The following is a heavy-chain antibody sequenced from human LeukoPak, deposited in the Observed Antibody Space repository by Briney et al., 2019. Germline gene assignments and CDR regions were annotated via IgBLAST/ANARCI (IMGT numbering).Heavy chain of an antibody. CDR1: GGSISSGGYS. J-gene: IGHJ5*02. D-gene: IGHD3-9*01. CDR2: IYHSGST. CDR3: ARGLRGLTGYEHLPSYNWFDP. V-gene: IGHV4-30-2*01. Sequence: SQTLSLTCAVSGGSISSGGYSWSWIRQPPGKGLEWIGYIYHSGSTYYNPSLKSRVTISVDRSKNQFSLKLSSVTAADTAVYYCARGLRGLTGYEHLPSYNWFDPWGQGTLVTVSS.